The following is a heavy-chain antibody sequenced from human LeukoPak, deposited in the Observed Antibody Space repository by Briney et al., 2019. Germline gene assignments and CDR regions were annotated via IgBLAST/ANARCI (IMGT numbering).Heavy chain of an antibody. J-gene: IGHJ4*02. V-gene: IGHV1-46*01. CDR2: INPSGGST. CDR1: GYTFTSYY. Sequence: ASVKVSCKASGYTFTSYYMHWVRQAPGQGLEWMGIINPSGGSTSYAQKFQGRVTMTRDTSTSTVYMELSSLRSDDTAVYYCARELLWFGELQFPFDYWGQGTLVTVSS. D-gene: IGHD3-10*01. CDR3: ARELLWFGELQFPFDY.